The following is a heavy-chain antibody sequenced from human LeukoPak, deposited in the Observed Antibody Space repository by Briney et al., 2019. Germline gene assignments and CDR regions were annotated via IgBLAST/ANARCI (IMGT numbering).Heavy chain of an antibody. Sequence: GASVKVSCKASGYRFITYLVHWVRQAPGQGLEWMGWINPNNGDTNYTQIFQGRVTMTRDTSIRTAYMELSRLRSDDTAVYYCARDMYIHGSGMFDPWGQGTLVIVSS. CDR2: INPNNGDT. J-gene: IGHJ5*02. V-gene: IGHV1-2*02. CDR3: ARDMYIHGSGMFDP. CDR1: GYRFITYL. D-gene: IGHD1-14*01.